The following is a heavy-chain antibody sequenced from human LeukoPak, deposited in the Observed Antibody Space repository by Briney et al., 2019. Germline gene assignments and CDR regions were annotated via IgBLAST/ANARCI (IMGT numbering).Heavy chain of an antibody. Sequence: GGSLRLSCAASGFTFSSYSMNWVRRAPGKGLELVSSISSSSSYIYYADSVKDRFTISRDNAKNSLYLQMNSLRAEDTAVYYSARDSGYDPDAFDIWGQGTMVTVSS. CDR2: ISSSSSYI. V-gene: IGHV3-21*01. CDR3: ARDSGYDPDAFDI. J-gene: IGHJ3*02. CDR1: GFTFSSYS. D-gene: IGHD5-12*01.